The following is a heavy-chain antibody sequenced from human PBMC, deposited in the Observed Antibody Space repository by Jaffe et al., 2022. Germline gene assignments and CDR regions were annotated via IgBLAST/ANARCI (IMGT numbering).Heavy chain of an antibody. CDR3: ARHYLENLYGEPPPNWFDP. CDR2: IYPGDSDT. J-gene: IGHJ5*02. V-gene: IGHV5-51*01. CDR1: GYSFTSYW. D-gene: IGHD4-17*01. Sequence: EVQLVQSGAEVKKPGESLKISCKGSGYSFTSYWIGWVRQMPGKGLEWMGIIYPGDSDTRYSPSFQGQVTISADKSISTAYLQWSSLKASDTAMYYCARHYLENLYGEPPPNWFDPWGQGTLVTVSS.